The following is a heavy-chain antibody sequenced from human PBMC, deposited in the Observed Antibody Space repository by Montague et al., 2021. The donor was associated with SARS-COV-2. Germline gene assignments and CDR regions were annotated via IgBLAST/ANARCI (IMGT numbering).Heavy chain of an antibody. V-gene: IGHV4-34*01. CDR1: GGSFSGYF. D-gene: IGHD3-16*02. J-gene: IGHJ4*02. CDR2: IKHTGFT. Sequence: SETLSLTCAVYGGSFSGYFWTWVRQSPGKGLEWIGEIKHTGFTNYNPSLKSRVSLSMDTSKNQFSLKLSSVTAADTAVYYCARGRRITFGGVIGWFSTFDYWGQGTLVTVSS. CDR3: ARGRRITFGGVIGWFSTFDY.